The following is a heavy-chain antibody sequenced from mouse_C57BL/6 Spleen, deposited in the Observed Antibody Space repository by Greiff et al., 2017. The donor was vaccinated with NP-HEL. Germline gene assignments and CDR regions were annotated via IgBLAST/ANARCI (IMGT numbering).Heavy chain of an antibody. J-gene: IGHJ2*01. CDR2: IDPETGGT. Sequence: QVQLQQSGAELVRPGASVTLSCKASGYTFTDYEMHWVKQTPVHGLEWIGAIDPETGGTAYNQKFKGKAILTADKSSSTAYMELRSLTSEDSAVYYCTRSGDYGAYYFDYWGQGTTLTVSS. D-gene: IGHD2-4*01. CDR1: GYTFTDYE. V-gene: IGHV1-15*01. CDR3: TRSGDYGAYYFDY.